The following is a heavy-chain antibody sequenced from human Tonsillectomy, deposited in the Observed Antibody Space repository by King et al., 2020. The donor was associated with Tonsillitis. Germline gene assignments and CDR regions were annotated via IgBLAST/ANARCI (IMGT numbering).Heavy chain of an antibody. D-gene: IGHD6-6*01. V-gene: IGHV1-69*01. Sequence: GQLVQSGADMKKPGSSVKVSCKASGGSTYAITWVRQAPGQGLEWMGLIIPLFDTTNYAQKFQDRLTITADESTTTVYMELKSLTSEDTAIYYCARVPGDLLVRPFDYWGHGTLVTVTS. CDR1: GGSTYA. CDR3: ARVPGDLLVRPFDY. CDR2: IIPLFDTT. J-gene: IGHJ4*01.